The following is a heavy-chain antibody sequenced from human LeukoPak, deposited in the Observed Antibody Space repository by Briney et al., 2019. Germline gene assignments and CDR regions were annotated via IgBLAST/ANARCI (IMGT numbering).Heavy chain of an antibody. V-gene: IGHV1-18*01. CDR1: GYTFTSYG. Sequence: ASVTVSCTASGYTFTSYGISWVRQAPGQGLEWMGWISAYNGNTNYAQKLQGRVTMTTDTSTSTAYMELRSLRSDDTAVYYCARVEPSEMATVDCYYGMDVWGQGTTVTVSS. J-gene: IGHJ6*02. CDR3: ARVEPSEMATVDCYYGMDV. CDR2: ISAYNGNT. D-gene: IGHD5-24*01.